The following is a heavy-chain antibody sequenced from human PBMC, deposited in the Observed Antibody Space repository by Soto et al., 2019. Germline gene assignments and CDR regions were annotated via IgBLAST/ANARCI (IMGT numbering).Heavy chain of an antibody. CDR2: ISAYNGNT. D-gene: IGHD6-6*01. CDR1: GYTFNSDG. CDR3: AGQLVGVDYYYGMDV. J-gene: IGHJ6*02. V-gene: IGHV1-18*01. Sequence: SVKAACMASGYTFNSDGISWVRQAAGQGLEWMGWISAYNGNTNYAQKLQGRVTMTTDTSTSTAYMEPRSLRSDDTAVYYCAGQLVGVDYYYGMDVWGQGTTVTVSS.